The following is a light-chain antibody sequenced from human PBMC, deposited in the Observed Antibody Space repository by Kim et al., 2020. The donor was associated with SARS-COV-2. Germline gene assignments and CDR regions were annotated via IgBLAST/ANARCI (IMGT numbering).Light chain of an antibody. J-gene: IGLJ1*01. CDR3: CSYAGTDPSIV. CDR1: SSDFGGYNY. CDR2: PVT. V-gene: IGLV2-11*01. Sequence: SVTPSCTGTSSDFGGYNYVSLYHHHPGKAPKLMIYPVTKRPSGVPDRFSGSNSADTVSLTISGLQAADAADYSCCSYAGTDPSIVFGTGTKVTVL.